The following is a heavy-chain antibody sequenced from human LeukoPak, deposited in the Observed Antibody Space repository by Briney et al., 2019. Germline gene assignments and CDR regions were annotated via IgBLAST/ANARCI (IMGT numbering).Heavy chain of an antibody. Sequence: GGSLRLSCAASGFTFSSYGMHWVRQAPDKGLEWVAVIWYDGSNKYYADSVKGRFTISRDNSKNTLYLQMNSLRAEDTAVYYCARWFYGSGSYWFDPWGQGTLVTVSS. CDR3: ARWFYGSGSYWFDP. D-gene: IGHD3-10*01. CDR2: IWYDGSNK. J-gene: IGHJ5*02. V-gene: IGHV3-33*01. CDR1: GFTFSSYG.